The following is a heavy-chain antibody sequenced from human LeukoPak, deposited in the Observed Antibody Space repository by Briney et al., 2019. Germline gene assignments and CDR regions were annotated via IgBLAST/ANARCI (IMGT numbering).Heavy chain of an antibody. V-gene: IGHV3-21*01. CDR2: ISSSSSYI. J-gene: IGHJ4*02. Sequence: GGALRLSCSASGFTFSSYSLKWVRPAPGKGLEWVSSISSSSSYIYYADSVKGRFTISRDNAKNSLYLQMNSLRAEDTAVYYCARDYDILTGYVLFDYWGQGTLVTVSS. CDR1: GFTFSSYS. D-gene: IGHD3-9*01. CDR3: ARDYDILTGYVLFDY.